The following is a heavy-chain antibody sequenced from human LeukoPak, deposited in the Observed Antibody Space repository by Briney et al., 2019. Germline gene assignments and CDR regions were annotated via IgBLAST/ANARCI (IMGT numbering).Heavy chain of an antibody. CDR3: AKSSLYCTSTSCSYYFDY. CDR1: GGSISSYY. D-gene: IGHD2-2*01. V-gene: IGHV4-59*01. J-gene: IGHJ4*02. Sequence: SETLSLTCTVSGGSISSYYWSWIRQPPGKGLEWIGYIFYSGSTKYNPSLKSRVTISVDTSKSQFSLKLSSVNAADTAVYYCAKSSLYCTSTSCSYYFDYWGQGTLVTVSS. CDR2: IFYSGST.